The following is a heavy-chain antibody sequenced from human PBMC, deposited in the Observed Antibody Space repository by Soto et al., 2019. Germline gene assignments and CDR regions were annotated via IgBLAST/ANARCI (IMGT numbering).Heavy chain of an antibody. J-gene: IGHJ4*02. CDR1: GFTFSSYS. V-gene: IGHV3-23*01. D-gene: IGHD2-15*01. CDR3: AKGQYCSGGSCYFNPSDY. CDR2: ISGSGVST. Sequence: GGSLRLSCAASGFTFSSYSMNWVRQAPGKGLEWVSAISGSGVSTYYADSVKGRFTIPRDNSKNTLYLQMNSLRVEDTAVYYCAKGQYCSGGSCYFNPSDYWGQGSLVTVSS.